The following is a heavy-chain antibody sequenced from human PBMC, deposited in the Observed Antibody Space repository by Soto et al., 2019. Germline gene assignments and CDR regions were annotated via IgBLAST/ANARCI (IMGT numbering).Heavy chain of an antibody. Sequence: ASVKVSCKASGYTFTGYYMHWVRQAPGQGLEWMGWINPNSGGTNYAQKFQGWVTMTRDTSISTAYMELSRLRSDDTAVYYCARVFGLMVYAEMGYFDYWGQGTLVTVSS. D-gene: IGHD2-8*01. V-gene: IGHV1-2*04. J-gene: IGHJ4*02. CDR2: INPNSGGT. CDR3: ARVFGLMVYAEMGYFDY. CDR1: GYTFTGYY.